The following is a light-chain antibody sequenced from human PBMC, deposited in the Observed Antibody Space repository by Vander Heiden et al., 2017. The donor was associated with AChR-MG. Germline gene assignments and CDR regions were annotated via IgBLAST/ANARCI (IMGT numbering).Light chain of an antibody. CDR2: EVA. CDR3: SSFAGSNKML. J-gene: IGLJ1*01. Sequence: HSALSQPPYPSGSPGQSVTISRSRTIRDIGGHNLISWYQQYPGKAPKLVIYEVAKRPSGVPDRFSGSKSGNTASLTVSGLQPDDEADYYCSSFAGSNKMLFGTGTSITVL. V-gene: IGLV2-8*01. CDR1: IRDIGGHNL.